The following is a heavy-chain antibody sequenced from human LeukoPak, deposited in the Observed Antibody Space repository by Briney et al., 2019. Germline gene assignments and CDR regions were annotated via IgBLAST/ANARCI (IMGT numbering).Heavy chain of an antibody. CDR3: ARDAAFSAFNM. CDR2: ISNSTTTI. CDR1: GFAFNTYS. J-gene: IGHJ3*02. D-gene: IGHD2-15*01. Sequence: GGSLRLSCAASGFAFNTYSMNWVRQAPGKGLEWVSSISNSTTTIYYADSVRGRFTISRDNAKNSLFPQMNSLRDEGTAVYYCARDAAFSAFNMWGQGTMVTVSS. V-gene: IGHV3-48*02.